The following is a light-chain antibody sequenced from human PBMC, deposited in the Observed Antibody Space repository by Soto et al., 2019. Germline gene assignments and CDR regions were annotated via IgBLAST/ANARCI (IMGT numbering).Light chain of an antibody. J-gene: IGLJ1*01. CDR2: EVS. V-gene: IGLV2-8*01. Sequence: QSVLTQPPSASGSPGQSVTISCTGTSSDVGGYNYVSWYQQHPGKAPKLMIYEVSKRPSGVPDRFPGSKSGNTASLTVSGLQAEGEADYYCSSYAGSNNLVFGTGTKVTVL. CDR3: SSYAGSNNLV. CDR1: SSDVGGYNY.